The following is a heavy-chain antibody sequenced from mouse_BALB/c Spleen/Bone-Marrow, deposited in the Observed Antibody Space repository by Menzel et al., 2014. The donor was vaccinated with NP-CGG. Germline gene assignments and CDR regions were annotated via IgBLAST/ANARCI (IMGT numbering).Heavy chain of an antibody. Sequence: EVMLVESGGGLVQPKGSLKLSCAASGFTFNTYAMNWVRQAPGKGLEWVARIRSKSNNYATCYADSVKDRFTISRDDSQSMLYLQMNNLKTEDTAMYYCVRRDSSGYWFAYWGQGTLVTVSA. J-gene: IGHJ3*01. CDR2: IRSKSNNYAT. CDR3: VRRDSSGYWFAY. D-gene: IGHD3-2*01. V-gene: IGHV10-1*02. CDR1: GFTFNTYA.